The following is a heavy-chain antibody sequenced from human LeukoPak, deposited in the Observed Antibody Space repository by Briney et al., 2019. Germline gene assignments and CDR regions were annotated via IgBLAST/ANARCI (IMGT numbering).Heavy chain of an antibody. CDR2: IYYSGST. Sequence: PSETLSLTCTVSDGSISSYYWSWIRQPPGKGLEWIGYIYYSGSTNYNPSLKSRVTISVDTSKNQFSLKLSSVTAADTAVYYCARHKYDSSGYSGPRDGMDVWGQGTTVTVSS. CDR3: ARHKYDSSGYSGPRDGMDV. V-gene: IGHV4-59*01. CDR1: DGSISSYY. J-gene: IGHJ6*02. D-gene: IGHD3-22*01.